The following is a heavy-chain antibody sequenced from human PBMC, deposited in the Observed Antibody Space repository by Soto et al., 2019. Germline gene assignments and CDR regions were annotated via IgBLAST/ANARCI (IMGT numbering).Heavy chain of an antibody. CDR1: GFTFSIYW. V-gene: IGHV3-74*01. CDR2: INSDGGGT. CDR3: ARSRWDFPSVTSLMSGMDV. D-gene: IGHD4-17*01. J-gene: IGHJ6*02. Sequence: GGSLRLSCAASGFTFSIYWMHWVRQAPGKGLVWVSRINSDGGGTTYADSVKGRFTISRDNAKNTLYLQMNSLRAEDTAVYYCARSRWDFPSVTSLMSGMDVWGQGTTVTVSS.